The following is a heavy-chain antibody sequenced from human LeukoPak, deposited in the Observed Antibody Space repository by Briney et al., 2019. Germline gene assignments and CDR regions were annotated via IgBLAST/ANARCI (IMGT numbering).Heavy chain of an antibody. Sequence: RSGGSLRLSCAASGFTFNSYAMSWVRQAPGKGLEWVSAIRGSGGATYYADSVKGRFTISRDNSENTLYLLMNILRAEDTAVYFCAKGAAFRSLVHLDYWGQGIVVAVSS. CDR2: IRGSGGAT. D-gene: IGHD6-13*01. J-gene: IGHJ4*02. V-gene: IGHV3-23*01. CDR3: AKGAAFRSLVHLDY. CDR1: GFTFNSYA.